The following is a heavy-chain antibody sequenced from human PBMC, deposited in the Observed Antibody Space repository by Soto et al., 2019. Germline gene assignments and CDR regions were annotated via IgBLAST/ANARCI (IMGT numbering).Heavy chain of an antibody. D-gene: IGHD2-15*01. CDR3: VLQTRVVVTGTFDY. J-gene: IGHJ4*02. CDR1: GDTFSSYT. CDR2: IIPVVSIA. V-gene: IGHV1-69*02. Sequence: QVHLMQSGAEVKKPGSSVKVSCKASGDTFSSYTINWVRQAPGQGLEWMGRIIPVVSIANYAQKFQGRVKITADKSTSTDYMELSSLRSEDMAVYYCVLQTRVVVTGTFDYWGQGTLVTVSS.